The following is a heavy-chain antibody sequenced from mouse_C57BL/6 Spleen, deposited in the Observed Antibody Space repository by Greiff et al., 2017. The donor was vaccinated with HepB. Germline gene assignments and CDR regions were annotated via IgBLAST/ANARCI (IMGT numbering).Heavy chain of an antibody. D-gene: IGHD1-1*01. Sequence: VQLQQSGAELARPGASVKMSCKASGYTFTSYTMHWVKQRPGQGLEWIGYINPSSGYTKYNQKFKDKATLTADKSSSTAYMQLSSLTSEDSAVYYCASYDGSSPIGYAMDYWGQGTSVTVSS. CDR3: ASYDGSSPIGYAMDY. CDR1: GYTFTSYT. V-gene: IGHV1-4*01. J-gene: IGHJ4*01. CDR2: INPSSGYT.